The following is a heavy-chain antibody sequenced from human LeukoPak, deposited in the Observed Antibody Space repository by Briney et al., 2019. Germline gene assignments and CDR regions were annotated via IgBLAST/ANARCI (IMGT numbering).Heavy chain of an antibody. J-gene: IGHJ4*02. D-gene: IGHD6-6*01. CDR1: AYRFTSYW. Sequence: GESLKISCKGSAYRFTSYWIGWVRRMPGKGREGMGIIYHGDSDTRYSPSFQGPITISADKSISTAYLQWSSLKASDTAMYYCARLSGYSSSSSFDYWGQGTLVTVSS. CDR2: IYHGDSDT. V-gene: IGHV5-51*01. CDR3: ARLSGYSSSSSFDY.